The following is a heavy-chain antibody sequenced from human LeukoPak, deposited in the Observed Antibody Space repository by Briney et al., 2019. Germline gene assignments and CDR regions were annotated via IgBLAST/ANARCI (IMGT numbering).Heavy chain of an antibody. CDR3: ATGGAPSWSRDY. CDR2: FDPEDGET. CDR1: GYTLTELS. J-gene: IGHJ4*02. D-gene: IGHD6-13*01. Sequence: ASVKVSCKVSGYTLTELSTHWVRQAPGKGLEWMGGFDPEDGETIYAQKFQGRVTMTEDTSTDTAYMELSSLRSEDTAVYYCATGGAPSWSRDYWGQGTLVTVSS. V-gene: IGHV1-24*01.